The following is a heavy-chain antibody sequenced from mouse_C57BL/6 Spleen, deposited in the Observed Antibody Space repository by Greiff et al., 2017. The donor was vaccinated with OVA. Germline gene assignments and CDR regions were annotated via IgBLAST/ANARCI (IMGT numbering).Heavy chain of an antibody. Sequence: EVKLMESGPGLVKPSQSLSLTCSVTGYSITSGYYWNWIRQFPGNKLEWMGYISYDGSNNYNPSLKNRISITSDTSKNQFFLKLNSVTTEDTATYYGARDLRYDYDSWYFDVWGTGTTLTVSS. CDR1: GYSITSGYY. V-gene: IGHV3-6*01. D-gene: IGHD2-4*01. CDR3: ARDLRYDYDSWYFDV. J-gene: IGHJ1*03. CDR2: ISYDGSN.